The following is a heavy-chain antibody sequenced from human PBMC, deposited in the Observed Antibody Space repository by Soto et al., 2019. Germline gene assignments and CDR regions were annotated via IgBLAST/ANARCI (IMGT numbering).Heavy chain of an antibody. D-gene: IGHD3-10*01. CDR3: ARHAHCTDSHPTVLLWWGGRWVYNCYRIAV. V-gene: IGHV5-10-1*01. Sequence: GESLKISCKGSGYSFTSYWISWVRQMPGKGLEWMGRIDPSDSYTNYSPSFQGHVTISADKSISTAYLQWSSLKASDTAMYYCARHAHCTDSHPTVLLWWGGRWVYNCYRIAVWGQGRT. CDR1: GYSFTSYW. J-gene: IGHJ6*01. CDR2: IDPSDSYT.